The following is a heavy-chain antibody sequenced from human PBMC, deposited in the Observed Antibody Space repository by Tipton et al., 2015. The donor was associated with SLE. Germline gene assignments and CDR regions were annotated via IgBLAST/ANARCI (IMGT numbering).Heavy chain of an antibody. J-gene: IGHJ6*02. CDR1: GGSVSSGSYY. D-gene: IGHD2-8*01. Sequence: TLSLTCTVSGGSVSSGSYYWSWIRQPPGKGLEWIGYIYYSGSTNYNPSLKSRVTISVDTSKNQFSLKLNSVTAADTAVYYCARDEEWSPFGMSGMDVWGQGTTVTVSS. CDR3: ARDEEWSPFGMSGMDV. CDR2: IYYSGST. V-gene: IGHV4-61*01.